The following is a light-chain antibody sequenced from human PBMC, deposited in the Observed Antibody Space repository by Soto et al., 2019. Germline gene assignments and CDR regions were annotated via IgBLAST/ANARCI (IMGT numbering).Light chain of an antibody. Sequence: EIVLTQSPGTLSLSPGERVTLSCRASQSVHNNYLAWYQQKPGQAPRLLIYGASTRATGISDRFSGSGSGTDFTLTISRLEPEDVGVFYCLLYNRSPYNFGQGTKLEIK. V-gene: IGKV3-20*01. CDR1: QSVHNNY. J-gene: IGKJ2*01. CDR3: LLYNRSPYN. CDR2: GAS.